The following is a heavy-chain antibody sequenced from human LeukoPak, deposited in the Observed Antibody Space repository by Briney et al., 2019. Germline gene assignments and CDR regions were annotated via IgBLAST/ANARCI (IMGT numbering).Heavy chain of an antibody. CDR3: ARCYYDSSGYRSDY. Sequence: PGGSLRLSCAASGFTFSSYEMNWVRQAPGKGLEWVSYISSSSSTIYYADSVKGRFTISRDNAKNSLYLQMNSLRDEDTAVYYCARCYYDSSGYRSDYWGQGTLVTVSS. CDR1: GFTFSSYE. CDR2: ISSSSSTI. J-gene: IGHJ4*02. V-gene: IGHV3-48*02. D-gene: IGHD3-22*01.